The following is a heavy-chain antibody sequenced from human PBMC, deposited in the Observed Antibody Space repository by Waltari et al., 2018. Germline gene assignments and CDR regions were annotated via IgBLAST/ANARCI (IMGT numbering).Heavy chain of an antibody. D-gene: IGHD3-22*01. V-gene: IGHV1-69*02. CDR1: GGTFSSSP. CDR2: IIPILTIA. J-gene: IGHJ4*02. Sequence: QVQLVQSGAEVKKPGSSVKVSCKASGGTFSSSPFNWVRQAPGQGLEWMGRIIPILTIANYAQKFQGRVTITADKSTSTAYMELSSLRSEDTAVYYCASDYYDSSDYCAYWGQGTLVTVSS. CDR3: ASDYYDSSDYCAY.